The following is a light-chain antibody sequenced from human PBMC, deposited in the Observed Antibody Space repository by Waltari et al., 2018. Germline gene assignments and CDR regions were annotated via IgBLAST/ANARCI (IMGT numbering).Light chain of an antibody. V-gene: IGLV2-23*02. Sequence: QSALTQPASVSGSPGQSITISCTGTSSDVGSYNLVSWYQQHPGKAPQLMIYEVSKRPSGVSNRFACSKSGDTASLTISWLQAEDEADYYCCSYAGSSTAYVFGTGTKVTVL. CDR1: SSDVGSYNL. CDR2: EVS. CDR3: CSYAGSSTAYV. J-gene: IGLJ1*01.